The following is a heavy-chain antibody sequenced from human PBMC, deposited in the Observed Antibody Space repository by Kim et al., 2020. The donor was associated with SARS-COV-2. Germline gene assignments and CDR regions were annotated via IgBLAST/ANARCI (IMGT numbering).Heavy chain of an antibody. CDR1: GGSISSYY. V-gene: IGHV4-59*01. Sequence: SETLSLTCTVSGGSISSYYWSWIRQPPGKGLEWIGYIYYSGSTNYNPSLKSRVTISVDTSKNQFSLKLSSVTAADTAVYYCARGAMVTFDYWGQGNLVT. CDR2: IYYSGST. J-gene: IGHJ4*02. D-gene: IGHD5-18*01. CDR3: ARGAMVTFDY.